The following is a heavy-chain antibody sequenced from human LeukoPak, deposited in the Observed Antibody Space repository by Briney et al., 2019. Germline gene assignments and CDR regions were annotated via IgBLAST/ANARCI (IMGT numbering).Heavy chain of an antibody. CDR2: IIPIFGTA. V-gene: IGHV1-69*05. D-gene: IGHD3-10*01. Sequence: ASVKVSCKASGGTFSSYAISWVRQAPGQGLEWMGGIIPIFGTANYAQKFQGRVTITTDESTSTAYMELSSLRSEDTAVYYCARVRFSSQTQKGDYYYYYMDVWGKGTTVTVSS. CDR3: ARVRFSSQTQKGDYYYYYMDV. CDR1: GGTFSSYA. J-gene: IGHJ6*03.